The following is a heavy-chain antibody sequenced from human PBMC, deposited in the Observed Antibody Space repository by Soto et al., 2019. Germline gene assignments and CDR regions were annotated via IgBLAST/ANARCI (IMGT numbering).Heavy chain of an antibody. J-gene: IGHJ4*02. Sequence: EVQLVESGGGLVQPGRSLRLSCAASGFTFDGYALHWVRQTPGKGLEWVSGISWNSGNIDYTDSVKGRFSISRDNAKNSLYLQMNNLRAEDTALYYCVKDVRKCSGGTCYQEIDYWGQGTLVTVSS. CDR1: GFTFDGYA. D-gene: IGHD2-15*01. CDR3: VKDVRKCSGGTCYQEIDY. V-gene: IGHV3-9*01. CDR2: ISWNSGNI.